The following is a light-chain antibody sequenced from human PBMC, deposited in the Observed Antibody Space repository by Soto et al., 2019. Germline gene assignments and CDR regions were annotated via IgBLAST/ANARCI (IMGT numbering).Light chain of an antibody. V-gene: IGKV2-28*01. CDR1: QSILHSNGNIY. CDR3: MQAIQAPRT. J-gene: IGKJ1*01. CDR2: LGS. Sequence: DIVLTQSPLSLPVTPGEPASISCRSSQSILHSNGNIYLDWYLQKPGQSPQLLIYLGSIRASGVPVRFSGSGSGTEFTMKITRVEAEDVGVYYWMQAIQAPRTFGLGTKVEIK.